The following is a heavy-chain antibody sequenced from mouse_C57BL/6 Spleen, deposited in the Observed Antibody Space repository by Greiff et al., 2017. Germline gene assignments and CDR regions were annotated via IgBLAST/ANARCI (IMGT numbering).Heavy chain of an antibody. J-gene: IGHJ3*01. D-gene: IGHD3-2*02. CDR1: GYSITSGYD. V-gene: IGHV3-1*01. CDR2: ISYSGST. CDR3: ARETAQGFAY. Sequence: DVQLQESGPGVVKPSQSLSLTCTVTGYSITSGYDWHWIRHFPGNKLEWMGYISYSGSTNYNPSLKSRISITHDTSKNHFFLKLNSVTTEDTATYYCARETAQGFAYWGQGTLVTVSA.